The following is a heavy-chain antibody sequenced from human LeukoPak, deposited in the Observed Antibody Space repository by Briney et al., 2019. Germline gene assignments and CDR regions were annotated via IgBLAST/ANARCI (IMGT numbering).Heavy chain of an antibody. Sequence: SETLSLTCTVSGGSISSYYWSWIRQPPGKGLEWIGYIYYSGSTNYNPSLKSRVTISVDTSKNQFSLKLSSVTAADTAVYYCARELGYCSGGSCYSSPWGQGTLVTVSS. J-gene: IGHJ5*02. CDR3: ARELGYCSGGSCYSSP. V-gene: IGHV4-59*12. CDR2: IYYSGST. CDR1: GGSISSYY. D-gene: IGHD2-15*01.